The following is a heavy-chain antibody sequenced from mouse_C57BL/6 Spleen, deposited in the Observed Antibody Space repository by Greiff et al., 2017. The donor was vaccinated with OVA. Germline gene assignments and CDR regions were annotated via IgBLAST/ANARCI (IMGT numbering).Heavy chain of an antibody. CDR1: GYTFTGYW. CDR2: ILPGSGST. V-gene: IGHV1-9*01. J-gene: IGHJ3*01. CDR3: ARGWFAY. Sequence: LLKPGASVKLSCKATGYTFTGYWIELVKQRPGHGLEWLGEILPGSGSTNYNEKIKSKATFTADTSSNTAYRQLSSLTTEDYAIYYWARGWFAYWGQGTLVTVSA.